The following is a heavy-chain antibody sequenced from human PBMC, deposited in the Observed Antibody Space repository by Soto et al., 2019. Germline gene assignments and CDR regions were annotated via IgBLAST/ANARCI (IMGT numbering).Heavy chain of an antibody. Sequence: GGSLRLSCAASGFTFSSYAMHWVRQAPGKGLEWVAVISYDGSNKYYADSVKGRFTISRDNSKNTLYLQMNSLRAEDTAVYYCARGATYYYDSSGYYLTDAFDIWGQGTMVTV. V-gene: IGHV3-30-3*01. D-gene: IGHD3-22*01. CDR1: GFTFSSYA. CDR2: ISYDGSNK. J-gene: IGHJ3*02. CDR3: ARGATYYYDSSGYYLTDAFDI.